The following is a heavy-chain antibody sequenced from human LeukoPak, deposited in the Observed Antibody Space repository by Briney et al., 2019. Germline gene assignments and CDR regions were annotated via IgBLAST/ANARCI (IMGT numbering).Heavy chain of an antibody. CDR1: GGSSSSYY. CDR2: IYYSGST. CDR3: ARGLRFGWYFDL. V-gene: IGHV4-59*01. D-gene: IGHD5/OR15-5a*01. J-gene: IGHJ2*01. Sequence: SETLSLTCTVSGGSSSSYYWSWIRQRPGKGLEWIGYIYYSGSTNYNPSLKSRVTISLDTSKNQFSLKLSSVTAADTAVYQCARGLRFGWYFDLWGRGTLVTVSS.